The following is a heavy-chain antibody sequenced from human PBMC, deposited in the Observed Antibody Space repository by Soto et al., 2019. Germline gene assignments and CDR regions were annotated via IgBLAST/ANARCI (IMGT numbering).Heavy chain of an antibody. CDR2: ISESGGMK. J-gene: IGHJ2*01. D-gene: IGHD6-13*01. Sequence: EVQLAESGGGLVQPGGSLRLSCTASGFSFSHYDMNWVRQAPGRGLEWISFISESGGMKIYADSVKGRFSISRDNAKNSLHLQMNSLRVEDTAVYFCVRDGTNSSSCYFDLWGRGTLVTVSS. CDR3: VRDGTNSSSCYFDL. CDR1: GFSFSHYD. V-gene: IGHV3-48*03.